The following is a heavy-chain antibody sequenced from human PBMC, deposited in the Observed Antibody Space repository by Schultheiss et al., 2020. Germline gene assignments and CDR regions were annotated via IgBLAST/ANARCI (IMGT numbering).Heavy chain of an antibody. Sequence: GESLKISCAASGFTFSSYGMHWVRQAPGKGLEWVGRIRSKANSYATAYAASVKGRFTISRDDSKNTAYLQMNSLRAEDTAVYYCTSIQLWTHDYWGQGTLVTVSS. CDR2: IRSKANSYAT. J-gene: IGHJ4*02. D-gene: IGHD5-18*01. CDR1: GFTFSSYG. V-gene: IGHV3-73*01. CDR3: TSIQLWTHDY.